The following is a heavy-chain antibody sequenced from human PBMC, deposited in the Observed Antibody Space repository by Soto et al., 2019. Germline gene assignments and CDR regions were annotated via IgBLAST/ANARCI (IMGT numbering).Heavy chain of an antibody. Sequence: ASVKVSCTASGYTFTSYGSSWVRQAPGQGLEWMGWISAYNGNTNYAQKLQGRVTMTTDTSTSTAYMELRSLRSDDTAVYYCARDLVLLWFGESNDAFDIWGQGTMVTVSS. V-gene: IGHV1-18*01. D-gene: IGHD3-10*01. CDR3: ARDLVLLWFGESNDAFDI. CDR1: GYTFTSYG. J-gene: IGHJ3*02. CDR2: ISAYNGNT.